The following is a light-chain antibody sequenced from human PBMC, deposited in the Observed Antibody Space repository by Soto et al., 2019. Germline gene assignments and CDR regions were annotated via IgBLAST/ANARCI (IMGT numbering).Light chain of an antibody. CDR3: QQRSEWPLT. CDR2: DAF. CDR1: QSVNNY. V-gene: IGKV3-11*01. Sequence: EIVLTQSPATLSLSPGERAALSCRASQSVNNYLAWYQQKPGQAPRLLIYDAFNRATGIPARFSGSGSGTDFTLTINSLEPEDFGIYYCQQRSEWPLTFGGGTKVKIK. J-gene: IGKJ4*01.